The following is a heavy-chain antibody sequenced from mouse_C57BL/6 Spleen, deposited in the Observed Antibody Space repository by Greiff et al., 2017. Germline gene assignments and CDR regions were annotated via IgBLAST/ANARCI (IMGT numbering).Heavy chain of an antibody. CDR3: AGSGTHGSPYAMDY. CDR1: GYTFTSYG. V-gene: IGHV1-81*01. J-gene: IGHJ4*01. CDR2: IYPRSGNT. Sequence: QVQLQQSGAELARPGVSVKLSCKASGYTFTSYGISWVKQRTGQGLEWIGGIYPRSGNTYYNEKFKGKATLTADKSSSTAYMELRSLTSEDSAVYVCAGSGTHGSPYAMDYWGQGTSVTVSS. D-gene: IGHD1-1*02.